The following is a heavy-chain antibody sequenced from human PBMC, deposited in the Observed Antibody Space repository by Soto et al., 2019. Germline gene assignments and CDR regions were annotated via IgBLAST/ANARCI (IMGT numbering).Heavy chain of an antibody. D-gene: IGHD2-2*01. CDR3: ARNKAPCSSTSCKPDYYYGMDV. J-gene: IGHJ6*02. CDR2: INPNSGGT. CDR1: GYTFTGYY. V-gene: IGHV1-2*02. Sequence: ASVKVSCKASGYTFTGYYMHWVRQAPGQGLEWMGWINPNSGGTNYAQKFQGRVTMTRDTSISTAYMELSRLRSDDTAVYYCARNKAPCSSTSCKPDYYYGMDVWGQGTTVTVSS.